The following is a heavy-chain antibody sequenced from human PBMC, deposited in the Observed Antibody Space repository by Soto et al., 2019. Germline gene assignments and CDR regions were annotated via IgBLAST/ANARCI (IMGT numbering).Heavy chain of an antibody. CDR3: ARAGRGYSYGYRDY. Sequence: SETLSLTCAVYGGSFSGYYWSWIRQPPGKGLEWIGEINHSGSTNYNPSLKSRVTISVDTSKNQFSLKLSSVTAADTAVYYCARAGRGYSYGYRDYWGQGALVTVSS. V-gene: IGHV4-34*01. CDR1: GGSFSGYY. CDR2: INHSGST. D-gene: IGHD5-18*01. J-gene: IGHJ4*02.